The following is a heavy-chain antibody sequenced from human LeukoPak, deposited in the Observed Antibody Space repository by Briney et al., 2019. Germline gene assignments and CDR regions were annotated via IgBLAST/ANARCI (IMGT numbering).Heavy chain of an antibody. D-gene: IGHD3-3*01. V-gene: IGHV1-18*01. Sequence: EASVKVSCKASGYTSTSYGISWVRQAPGQGLEWMGWISAYNGNTNYAQKLQGRVTMTTDTSTSTAYMELRSLRSDDTAVYYCARSATGAYDFWSGYYDFDYWGQGTLVTVSS. CDR2: ISAYNGNT. J-gene: IGHJ4*02. CDR1: GYTSTSYG. CDR3: ARSATGAYDFWSGYYDFDY.